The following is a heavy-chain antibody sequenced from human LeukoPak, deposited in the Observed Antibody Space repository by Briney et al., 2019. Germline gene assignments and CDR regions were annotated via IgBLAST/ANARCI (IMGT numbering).Heavy chain of an antibody. CDR1: GFTVSSNY. V-gene: IGHV3-66*01. CDR3: ARTRCSGGSCYSPKAGQRSRYYFDY. D-gene: IGHD2-15*01. J-gene: IGHJ4*02. CDR2: IYSGGST. Sequence: LPGGSLRLSCAASGFTVSSNYMSWVRQAPGKGLEWVSVIYSGGSTYYADSVKGRFTISRDNAKITLYFQMTSLRAEDTAVYYCARTRCSGGSCYSPKAGQRSRYYFDYWGQGTLVTVSS.